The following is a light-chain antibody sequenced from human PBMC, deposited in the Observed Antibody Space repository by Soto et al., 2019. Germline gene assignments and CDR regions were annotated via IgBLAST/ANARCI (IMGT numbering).Light chain of an antibody. CDR2: DVS. Sequence: EIVLTQSPATLSLSPGERATLSCRASQSVTSFLAWYQQKPGQAPRLLIYDVSKRATGIPARFSGSWSGTDFTLTISSLEPEDFAVYYCQQRINWPLTFGGGTKVEI. V-gene: IGKV3-11*01. CDR3: QQRINWPLT. J-gene: IGKJ4*01. CDR1: QSVTSF.